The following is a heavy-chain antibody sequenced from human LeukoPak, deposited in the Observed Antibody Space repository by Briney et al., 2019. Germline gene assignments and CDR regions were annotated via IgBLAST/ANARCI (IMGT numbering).Heavy chain of an antibody. D-gene: IGHD5-12*01. CDR3: AKEHSGYDYYFDY. CDR2: ISWNSGSI. V-gene: IGHV3-9*01. J-gene: IGHJ4*02. CDR1: GFTFDDYA. Sequence: SGGSLRLSCAASGFTFDDYAMHWVRQAPGKGLEWVSGISWNSGSIGYADSVKGRFTISRDNAKNSLYLQMNSLRAEDTALYYCAKEHSGYDYYFDYWGQGTLVTVSS.